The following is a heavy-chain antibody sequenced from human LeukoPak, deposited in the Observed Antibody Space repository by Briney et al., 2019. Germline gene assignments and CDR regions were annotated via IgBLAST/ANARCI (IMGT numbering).Heavy chain of an antibody. Sequence: GGSLRLSCAASGFTFSSYGTHWVRQAPGKGLEWVAVIWYDGSNKYYADSVKGRFTISRDNSKNTLYLQMNSLRAEDTAVYHCAKAAEGSYFYAMDVWGQGTTVTVFS. CDR1: GFTFSSYG. CDR2: IWYDGSNK. CDR3: AKAAEGSYFYAMDV. V-gene: IGHV3-33*06. J-gene: IGHJ6*02.